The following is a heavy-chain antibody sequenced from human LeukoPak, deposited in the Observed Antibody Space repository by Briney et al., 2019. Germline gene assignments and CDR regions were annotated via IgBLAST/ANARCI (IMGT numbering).Heavy chain of an antibody. CDR1: GFTFSSYG. J-gene: IGHJ4*02. Sequence: PGGSLRLSCAASGFTFSSYGMHWVRQAPGNGLEWVAVISYDGSNKYYADSVKGRFTISRDNSKNTLYLQMNSLRAEDTAVYYCANGHDYGGDYWGQGTLVTVSS. CDR2: ISYDGSNK. CDR3: ANGHDYGGDY. V-gene: IGHV3-30*18. D-gene: IGHD4-23*01.